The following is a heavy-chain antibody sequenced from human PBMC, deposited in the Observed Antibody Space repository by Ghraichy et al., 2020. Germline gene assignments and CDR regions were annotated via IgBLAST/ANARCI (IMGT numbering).Heavy chain of an antibody. J-gene: IGHJ3*02. CDR3: ARDPGYSAFDI. D-gene: IGHD2-15*01. Sequence: GGSLRLSCAASGFTFNSYYMTWVRQAPGRGLEWVATINEAEKVKNYVDSVKGRFTISRDNAKKSLYLQMNSLRAEDTAVYYCARDPGYSAFDIWGQGTVVTVS. CDR1: GFTFNSYY. CDR2: INEAEKVK. V-gene: IGHV3-7*04.